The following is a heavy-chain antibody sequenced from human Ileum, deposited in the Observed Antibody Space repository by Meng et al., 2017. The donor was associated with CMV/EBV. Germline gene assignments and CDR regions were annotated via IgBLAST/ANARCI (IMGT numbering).Heavy chain of an antibody. J-gene: IGHJ4*02. CDR3: ARDTGPNTLDY. CDR2: MKHDGSEI. V-gene: IGHV3-7*03. CDR1: GFSFSTYW. Sequence: GESLKTSCAASGFSFSTYWMTWVRQAPGKGLERVANMKHDGSEIYYVDSVKGRFSVSRDNAKNSLYLQMNSLRAEDTAIYYCARDTGPNTLDYWGQGTLVTVSS. D-gene: IGHD2-8*01.